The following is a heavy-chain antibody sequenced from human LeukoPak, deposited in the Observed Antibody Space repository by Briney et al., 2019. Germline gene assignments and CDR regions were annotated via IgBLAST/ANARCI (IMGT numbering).Heavy chain of an antibody. V-gene: IGHV4-4*07. CDR1: GGSINSYY. J-gene: IGHJ5*02. D-gene: IGHD6-13*01. CDR3: TRGGSSWNNWFDP. Sequence: SETLSLTCTVSGGSINSYYWSWIRQPAGKGLEWIGRIYSSGSTNYNPSLKSRVIMSVDTSKNQFSLKLSSMTAADTAVYYCTRGGSSWNNWFDPWGQGTLVTVSS. CDR2: IYSSGST.